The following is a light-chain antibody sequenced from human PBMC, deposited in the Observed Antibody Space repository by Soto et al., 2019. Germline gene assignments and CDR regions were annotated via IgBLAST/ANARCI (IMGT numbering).Light chain of an antibody. V-gene: IGKV3-15*01. CDR3: QHYNSYSEA. J-gene: IGKJ1*01. Sequence: EIVMTQSPATLSVSPGERATLSCRASQRISSNLAWYQQRPGQAPRLLIYAASTRATGIPGRFSGSGSGTEFTLTISSLQSDDFATYYCQHYNSYSEAFGQGTKVELK. CDR2: AAS. CDR1: QRISSN.